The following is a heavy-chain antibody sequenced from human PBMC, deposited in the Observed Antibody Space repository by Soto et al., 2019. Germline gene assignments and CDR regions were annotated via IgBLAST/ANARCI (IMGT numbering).Heavy chain of an antibody. V-gene: IGHV1-69*13. Sequence: ASVKVSCKASGGTFSSYAISWVRQAPGQGLEWMGGIIPIFGTANYAQKFQGRVTITADESTSTAYMELSSLRSEDTAVYYCAREGYNWKRAPYFDIWGQGTMVTVSS. CDR3: AREGYNWKRAPYFDI. CDR2: IIPIFGTA. D-gene: IGHD1-20*01. J-gene: IGHJ3*02. CDR1: GGTFSSYA.